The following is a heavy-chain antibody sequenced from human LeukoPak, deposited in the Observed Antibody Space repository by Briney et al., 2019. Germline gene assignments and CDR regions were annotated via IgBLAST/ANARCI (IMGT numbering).Heavy chain of an antibody. J-gene: IGHJ5*02. CDR2: IWYDGSNK. CDR1: GFTFSSYG. CDR3: AREHTIAATGTHWFAP. V-gene: IGHV3-33*01. D-gene: IGHD6-13*01. Sequence: GGSLRLSCAASGFTFSSYGMHWVRQAPGKGLEWVAVIWYDGSNKYYADSVKGRFTISRDNSENRLYLQMNSLRVEDTAVYYCAREHTIAATGTHWFAPWGQGTLVTVSS.